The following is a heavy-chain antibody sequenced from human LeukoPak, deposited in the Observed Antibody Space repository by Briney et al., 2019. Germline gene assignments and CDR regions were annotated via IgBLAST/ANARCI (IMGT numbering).Heavy chain of an antibody. J-gene: IGHJ4*02. CDR1: GFTFSSYA. V-gene: IGHV3-30-3*01. CDR2: ISYDGSNK. Sequence: PGGSLRLSCAASGFTFSSYAMHWVRQAPGKGLEWVAVISYDGSNKYYADSVKGRFTISRDNSKNTLYLQMNSLRAEDTAVYYCARDSRRAGPFDYWGQGTLVTVSS. CDR3: ARDSRRAGPFDY. D-gene: IGHD6-13*01.